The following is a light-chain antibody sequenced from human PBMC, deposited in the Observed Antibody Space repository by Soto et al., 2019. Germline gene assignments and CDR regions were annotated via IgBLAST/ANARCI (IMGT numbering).Light chain of an antibody. Sequence: EIVMTQSPVTLSVSPGERATLSCRASQSLGGNLAWYQHKPGQGPRLLIFGTSTRATGVPARFSGSGSGTEFTLTITSLQSEDYAVYYCQQYTQWHTFGPWTTVDIK. CDR3: QQYTQWHT. CDR1: QSLGGN. J-gene: IGKJ3*01. CDR2: GTS. V-gene: IGKV3-15*01.